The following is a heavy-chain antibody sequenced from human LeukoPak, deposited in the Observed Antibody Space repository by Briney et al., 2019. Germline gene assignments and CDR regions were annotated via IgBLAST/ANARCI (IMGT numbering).Heavy chain of an antibody. Sequence: GASVKVSCKASGYTFTSYGISWVRQAPGQGLEWMGWISAYNGNTNYAQKLQGRVTMTTDTSTGTAYMELRSLRSDDTAVYYCAREYSGSYYYYYYMDVWGKGTAVTVSS. V-gene: IGHV1-18*01. CDR1: GYTFTSYG. CDR2: ISAYNGNT. D-gene: IGHD1-26*01. CDR3: AREYSGSYYYYYYMDV. J-gene: IGHJ6*03.